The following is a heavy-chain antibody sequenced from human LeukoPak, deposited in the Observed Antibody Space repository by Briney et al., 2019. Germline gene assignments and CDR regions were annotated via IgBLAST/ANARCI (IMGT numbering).Heavy chain of an antibody. J-gene: IGHJ4*02. CDR1: GFTFSSYS. Sequence: GGSLRLSCAASGFTFSSYSMNWVRQAPGKGLEWVSYISSSSSTIYYADSVKGRFTISRDNAKNSLYLQMNSLRAEDTAVYYCARDTYCGGDCYYFDYWGQGTLVTVSS. CDR2: ISSSSSTI. CDR3: ARDTYCGGDCYYFDY. V-gene: IGHV3-48*01. D-gene: IGHD2-21*01.